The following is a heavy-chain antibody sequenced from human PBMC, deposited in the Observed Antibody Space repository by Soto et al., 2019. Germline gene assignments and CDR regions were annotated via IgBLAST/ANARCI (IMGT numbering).Heavy chain of an antibody. J-gene: IGHJ4*02. Sequence: NPSETLSLTCTVSGGSISSGGYYWSWIRQHPGKGLEWIGYIYYSGSTYYNPSLKSRVTISVDTSKNQFSLKLSSVTAADTAVYYCASAFYCSSTSCYRDYWGQGTLVTVSS. CDR2: IYYSGST. V-gene: IGHV4-31*03. D-gene: IGHD2-2*02. CDR3: ASAFYCSSTSCYRDY. CDR1: GGSISSGGYY.